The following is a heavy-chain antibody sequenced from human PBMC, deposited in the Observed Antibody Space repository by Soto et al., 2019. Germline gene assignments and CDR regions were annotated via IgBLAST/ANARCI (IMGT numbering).Heavy chain of an antibody. CDR2: IGASTGNT. CDR1: GFTVSSYA. CDR3: AKRHSSGWYYFDN. D-gene: IGHD6-19*01. Sequence: EVQLLESGGGWVQPGESLRLSCTASGFTVSSYAMSWFRQAPGKGLEWVSTIGASTGNTFYADSVKGRFTISRDNSKNTLDLQMNRLRAEDTSRFYCAKRHSSGWYYFDNWGQGTPVTVSS. J-gene: IGHJ4*02. V-gene: IGHV3-23*01.